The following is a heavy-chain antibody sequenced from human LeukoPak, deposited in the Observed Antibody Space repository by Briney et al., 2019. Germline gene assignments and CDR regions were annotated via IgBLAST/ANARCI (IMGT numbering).Heavy chain of an antibody. CDR2: IYTSGST. Sequence: SETLSLTCTVSGSSISSYYWSWIRQPAGKGLEWIGRIYTSGSTIYNPSLKSRVTMSVDTSKNQFSLKLSSVTAADTAVYYCARGRYESTRLSAYYYYYMDVWGKGTTVTVSS. D-gene: IGHD1-14*01. V-gene: IGHV4-4*07. CDR1: GSSISSYY. J-gene: IGHJ6*03. CDR3: ARGRYESTRLSAYYYYYMDV.